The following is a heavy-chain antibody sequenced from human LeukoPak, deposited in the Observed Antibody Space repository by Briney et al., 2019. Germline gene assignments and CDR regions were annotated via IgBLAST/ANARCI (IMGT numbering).Heavy chain of an antibody. J-gene: IGHJ4*02. V-gene: IGHV5-51*01. Sequence: GESLKISFKGSGYSFTSYWIGWVRQMPGKGLEWMGIIYPGDSDTRYSPSFQGQVTISADKSISTAYLQWSSLKASDTAMYYCARLFSRQDYDFWSGYLFDYWGQGTLVTVSS. CDR1: GYSFTSYW. CDR2: IYPGDSDT. D-gene: IGHD3-3*01. CDR3: ARLFSRQDYDFWSGYLFDY.